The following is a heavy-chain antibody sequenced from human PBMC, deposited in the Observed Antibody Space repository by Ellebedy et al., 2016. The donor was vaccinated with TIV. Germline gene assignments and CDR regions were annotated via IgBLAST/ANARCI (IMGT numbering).Heavy chain of an antibody. V-gene: IGHV3-23*01. J-gene: IGHJ2*01. D-gene: IGHD4-17*01. Sequence: GESLKISXAASGFPFINYAMSWVRQAPGKGLEWVSTISGLGDDTYYADSVKGRFTISRDNGKNSLYLQMNSLRVEDTAVYYCARGGDYGEENWYFDLWGRGTLVTVSS. CDR3: ARGGDYGEENWYFDL. CDR1: GFPFINYA. CDR2: ISGLGDDT.